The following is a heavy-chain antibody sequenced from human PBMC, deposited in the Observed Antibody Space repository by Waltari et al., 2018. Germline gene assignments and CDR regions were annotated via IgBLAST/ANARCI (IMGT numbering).Heavy chain of an antibody. V-gene: IGHV4-34*01. CDR1: GGSFSGYY. D-gene: IGHD1-26*01. Sequence: QVQLQQWGAGLLKPSETLSLTCAVYGGSFSGYYWSWIRQPPGKGLEWIGEINHSGSTYYNPSLKSRVTISVDTSKNQFSLKLSSVTAADTAVYYCAREHSDSGFDYWGQGTLVTVSS. J-gene: IGHJ4*02. CDR3: AREHSDSGFDY. CDR2: INHSGST.